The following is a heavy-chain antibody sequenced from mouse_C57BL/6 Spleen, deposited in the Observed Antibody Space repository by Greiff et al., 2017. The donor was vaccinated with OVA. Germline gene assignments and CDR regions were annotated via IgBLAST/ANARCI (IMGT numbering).Heavy chain of an antibody. V-gene: IGHV6-3*01. CDR2: IRLKSDNYAT. CDR3: TVTTVVFDY. CDR1: GFTFSNYW. Sequence: EVKLEESGGGLVQPGGSMKLSCVASGFTFSNYWMNWVRQSPEKGLEWVAQIRLKSDNYATHYAESVKGRFTISRDDSKSSVYLQVNNLRAEDTEIYYCTVTTVVFDYWGQGTTLTVSS. J-gene: IGHJ2*01. D-gene: IGHD1-1*01.